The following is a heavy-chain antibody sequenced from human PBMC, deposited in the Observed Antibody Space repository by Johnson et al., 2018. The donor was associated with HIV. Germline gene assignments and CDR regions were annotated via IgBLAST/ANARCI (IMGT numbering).Heavy chain of an antibody. V-gene: IGHV3-15*01. CDR3: TPDWYSSSWYGALDAFDI. CDR1: GFTFSNAW. Sequence: VQLVESGGGLVKHGGSLRLSCAASGFTFSNAWMSWVRQAPGKGLEWVGRIKSKTDGGTTDYAAPVKGRFTISRDDSNNTLYLQMNSLKTEDTAVYYCTPDWYSSSWYGALDAFDIWGQGTMVTVSS. D-gene: IGHD6-13*01. J-gene: IGHJ3*02. CDR2: IKSKTDGGTT.